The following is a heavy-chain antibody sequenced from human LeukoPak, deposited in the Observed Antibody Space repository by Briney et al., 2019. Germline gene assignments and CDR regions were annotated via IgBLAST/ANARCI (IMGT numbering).Heavy chain of an antibody. J-gene: IGHJ4*02. CDR1: GFTFSSYG. Sequence: GGSLRLSCAASGFTFSSYGMHWVRQAPGKGLEWVAFIRYDGSNKFYADSVKGRFTISRDNSKNTLYLQMNSLRAEDTAVYYCAKASDYYGSSGYSHCDYWGLGTLVTVSS. CDR2: IRYDGSNK. D-gene: IGHD3-22*01. V-gene: IGHV3-30*02. CDR3: AKASDYYGSSGYSHCDY.